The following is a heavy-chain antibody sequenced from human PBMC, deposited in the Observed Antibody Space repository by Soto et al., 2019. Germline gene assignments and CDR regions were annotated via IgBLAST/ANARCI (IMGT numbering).Heavy chain of an antibody. D-gene: IGHD1-1*01. J-gene: IGHJ6*02. V-gene: IGHV1-2*04. CDR1: GYTFTGYY. Sequence: ASVKVSCKASGYTFTGYYMHWVRQAPGRGLEWMGWINPNSGGTNYAQKFQGWVTMTRGTSITTAYMELSRLTSDDTAVYYCARARGDGIVTNYYYYDMDVWGQGTTVTVS. CDR2: INPNSGGT. CDR3: ARARGDGIVTNYYYYDMDV.